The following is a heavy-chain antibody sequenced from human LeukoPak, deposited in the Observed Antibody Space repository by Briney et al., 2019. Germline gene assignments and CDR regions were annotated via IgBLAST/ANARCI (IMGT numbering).Heavy chain of an antibody. Sequence: GGSLRLSCAASGFAFSVYEMYWVRQAPGKGLEWVSYISSSGGTRYYADSVKGRFTISRDNAKNSLYLLMNSLRAEDTAVYYCATLTVASSFDYWGQGTLVTVSS. CDR1: GFAFSVYE. D-gene: IGHD6-19*01. CDR3: ATLTVASSFDY. CDR2: ISSSGGTR. J-gene: IGHJ4*02. V-gene: IGHV3-48*03.